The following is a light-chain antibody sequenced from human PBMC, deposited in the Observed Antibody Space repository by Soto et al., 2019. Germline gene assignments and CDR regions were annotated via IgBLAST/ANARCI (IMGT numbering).Light chain of an antibody. V-gene: IGKV1-13*02. J-gene: IGKJ1*01. Sequence: AIQLTQSPSSLSACVGDRGTITSRASQGIGSALAWYQQKPGKAPKLLIYDASSLESGVPSRFSGSGSGTEFTLTISSLQPDDFATYYCQQYNSYSRTFGQGTKVDIK. CDR3: QQYNSYSRT. CDR2: DAS. CDR1: QGIGSA.